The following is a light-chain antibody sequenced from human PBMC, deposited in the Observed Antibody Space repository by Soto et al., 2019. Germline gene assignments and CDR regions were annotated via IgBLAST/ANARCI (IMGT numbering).Light chain of an antibody. CDR2: EVV. Sequence: QSALTQPPSASGSPGQSVTISCTGTKSDIGVYDFVSWYQQHPGKAPRLIIYEVVQRPSGVPDRFSGSKSGNTASLTVSGLQAADEADYYCSSYTSSSTVVFGGGTKVTVL. CDR1: KSDIGVYDF. V-gene: IGLV2-8*01. CDR3: SSYTSSSTVV. J-gene: IGLJ2*01.